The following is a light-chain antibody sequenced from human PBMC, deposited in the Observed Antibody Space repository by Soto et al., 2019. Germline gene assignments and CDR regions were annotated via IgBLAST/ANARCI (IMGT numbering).Light chain of an antibody. CDR3: QQYKDWPPIT. J-gene: IGKJ5*01. CDR2: GAS. CDR1: QSVSSS. Sequence: EIVMTQSPATLSVSTGETATLSCRASQSVSSSLAWYQQHPGQAPRLVIYGASTRATGIPARFSGSGSGTEFTLTISSLEFGDSAVYYCQQYKDWPPITFGQGRLLEI. V-gene: IGKV3-15*01.